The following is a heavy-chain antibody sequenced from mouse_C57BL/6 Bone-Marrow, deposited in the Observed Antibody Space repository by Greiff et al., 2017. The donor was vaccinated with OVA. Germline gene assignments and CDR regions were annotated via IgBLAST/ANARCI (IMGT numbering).Heavy chain of an antibody. V-gene: IGHV5-6*01. Sequence: EVKLMESGGDLVKPGGSLKLSCAASGFTFSSYGMSWVRQTPDKRLEWVATISSGGSYTYYPDSVKGRFTNSRDNAKNTLYLQMSSLKSEDTAMYYCARPLLAAWFAYWGQGTLVTVSA. CDR3: ARPLLAAWFAY. J-gene: IGHJ3*01. CDR1: GFTFSSYG. CDR2: ISSGGSYT.